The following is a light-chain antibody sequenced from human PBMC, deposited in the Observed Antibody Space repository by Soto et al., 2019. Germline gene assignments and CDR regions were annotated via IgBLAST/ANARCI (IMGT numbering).Light chain of an antibody. J-gene: IGKJ1*01. Sequence: DIQRTQSPSTLSASVGDRVTITCRASQSVSSWLAWYQQKPGKAPKLLIYTASNLDSGVPSRFSGSGSGTEFTLTISSLQPDDFATYYCQQFSSYSRTFGQGTKV. CDR3: QQFSSYSRT. V-gene: IGKV1-5*01. CDR2: TAS. CDR1: QSVSSW.